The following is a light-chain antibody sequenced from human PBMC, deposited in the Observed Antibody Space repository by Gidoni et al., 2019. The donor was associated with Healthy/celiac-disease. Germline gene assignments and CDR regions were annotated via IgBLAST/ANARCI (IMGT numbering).Light chain of an antibody. V-gene: IGKV3-20*01. CDR2: GAS. CDR3: QQYGSSPT. Sequence: EIVFTQSPGTLSLSPGERATLSGRASQRVSSSYLAWYQQKPGQAPRLLIYGASSRATGIPDRFSGSGSGTDFTLTISRLEPEDFSVYYCQQYGSSPTFGQGTKVEIK. J-gene: IGKJ1*01. CDR1: QRVSSSY.